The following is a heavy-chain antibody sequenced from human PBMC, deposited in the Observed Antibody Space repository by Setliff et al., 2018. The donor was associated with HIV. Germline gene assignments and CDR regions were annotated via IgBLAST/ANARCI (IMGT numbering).Heavy chain of an antibody. CDR2: IVPILGIA. J-gene: IGHJ4*02. CDR1: GGTFTNSA. CDR3: ARDKDEDYGSTSFDY. V-gene: IGHV1-69*10. Sequence: ASVKVSCKASGGTFTNSAIGWVRQAPGQGLEWMGAIVPILGIANSAQKFQGRVTITTDESTNTAYMELNSLRPEDTAVYYCARDKDEDYGSTSFDYWGQGILVTGSS. D-gene: IGHD4-17*01.